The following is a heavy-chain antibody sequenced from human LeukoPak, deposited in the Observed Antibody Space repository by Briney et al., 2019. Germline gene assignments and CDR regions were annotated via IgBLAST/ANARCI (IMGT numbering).Heavy chain of an antibody. CDR3: ARDRLRYFVDY. J-gene: IGHJ4*02. CDR2: IRQDGSEK. Sequence: HPGGSLRLSCAASGFTFSSYWMSWVRQAPGKGLEWVANIRQDGSEKYYVDSVKGRFTISRDNAKNSLYLQMNSLRAEDTAVYYCARDRLRYFVDYWGQGTLVTVSS. CDR1: GFTFSSYW. D-gene: IGHD1-1*01. V-gene: IGHV3-7*01.